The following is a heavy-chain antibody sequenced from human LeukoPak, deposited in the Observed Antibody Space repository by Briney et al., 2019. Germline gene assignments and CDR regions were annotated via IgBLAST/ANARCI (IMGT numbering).Heavy chain of an antibody. D-gene: IGHD6-13*01. J-gene: IGHJ4*02. CDR2: INWNGGSS. CDR1: GFTFDDYG. Sequence: GGSLRLSCAASGFTFDDYGMSWVRQAPGKGLEWVSGINWNGGSSGYADSVKGRFTISRDNAKNSVYLQINSLRAEDTAVYYCARIGYSSSCFDYWGQGTLVTVSS. CDR3: ARIGYSSSCFDY. V-gene: IGHV3-20*04.